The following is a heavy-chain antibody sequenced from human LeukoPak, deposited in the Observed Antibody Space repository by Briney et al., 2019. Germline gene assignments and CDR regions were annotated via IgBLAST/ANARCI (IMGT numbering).Heavy chain of an antibody. D-gene: IGHD6-19*01. CDR3: TTEEIAVAGGDY. CDR1: GFTFSNAW. J-gene: IGHJ4*02. Sequence: GGSLRLSCAASGFTFSNAWMSWVRQAPGKGLEWVGRIKSKTDGGTTDYAAPVKGRFTISRDDSKNTLYLQMNSLKTEDTAVYYCTTEEIAVAGGDYWGQGTLVTVSS. CDR2: IKSKTDGGTT. V-gene: IGHV3-15*01.